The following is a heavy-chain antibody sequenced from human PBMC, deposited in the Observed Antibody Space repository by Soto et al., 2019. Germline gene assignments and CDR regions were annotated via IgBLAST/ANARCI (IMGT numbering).Heavy chain of an antibody. J-gene: IGHJ4*02. CDR2: MSSDGNT. Sequence: QPGGSLRLSCAASGFSVRNIFMSWVRQAPGKGLEWVSTMSSDGNTYYAESVKGRFTISRDSSKNTLWLQMNSLRVDDTAVYYCARDHAFGGYDYRGQGTLVTVSS. D-gene: IGHD5-12*01. V-gene: IGHV3-53*01. CDR3: ARDHAFGGYDY. CDR1: GFSVRNIF.